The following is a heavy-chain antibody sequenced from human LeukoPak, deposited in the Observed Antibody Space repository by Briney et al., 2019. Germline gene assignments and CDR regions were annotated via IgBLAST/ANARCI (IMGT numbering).Heavy chain of an antibody. Sequence: SETLSLTCAVSGGYVNRGTFFWTWIRKPPGKGLEWIGYISNCGRTNYHPSLKSRGTISSDTSKTQFTLKLTSVTAADTAVYYCARHYGPWGQGTLVTVSS. J-gene: IGHJ5*02. CDR3: ARHYGP. CDR1: GGYVNRGTFF. V-gene: IGHV4-61*01. D-gene: IGHD3-16*01. CDR2: ISNCGRT.